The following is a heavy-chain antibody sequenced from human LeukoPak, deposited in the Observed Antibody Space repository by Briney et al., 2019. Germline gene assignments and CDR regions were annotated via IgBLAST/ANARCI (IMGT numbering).Heavy chain of an antibody. J-gene: IGHJ4*02. CDR1: GYTFTSYG. CDR2: ISAYNGNT. CDR3: ASWPYYYDSSGYPLGYFDY. Sequence: GASVKVSCKASGYTFTSYGISWVRQAPGQGLEWMGWISAYNGNTNYAQKLQGRVTMTTDTSTSTAYMELRSLRSDDTAVYYCASWPYYYDSSGYPLGYFDYWGQGTLVTVSS. D-gene: IGHD3-22*01. V-gene: IGHV1-18*01.